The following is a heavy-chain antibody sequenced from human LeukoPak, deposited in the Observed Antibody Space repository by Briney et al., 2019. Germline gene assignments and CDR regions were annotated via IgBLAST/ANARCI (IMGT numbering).Heavy chain of an antibody. CDR2: VYHSGNT. V-gene: IGHV4-59*11. D-gene: IGHD3-10*01. CDR3: ARDERITMVRGVIPPTD. J-gene: IGHJ4*02. CDR1: GGSISSHF. Sequence: SETLSLTCTVSGGSISSHFWSWIRQPPGKGLEWIGYVYHSGNTYYNTSLKSRVTISVDTSKNQFSLKLSSVTAADTAVYYCARDERITMVRGVIPPTDWGQGTLVTVSS.